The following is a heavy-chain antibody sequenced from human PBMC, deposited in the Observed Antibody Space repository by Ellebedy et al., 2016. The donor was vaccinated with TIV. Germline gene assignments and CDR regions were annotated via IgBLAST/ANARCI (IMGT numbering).Heavy chain of an antibody. CDR1: GFTFSTYS. CDR2: INSSSTTSL. Sequence: GGSLRLSCAASGFTFSTYSMNWVRQAPGKGLEWVSYINSSSTTSLYYADSVKGRFTISRDNAENSLYLQMNSLRAEDTAVYYCARDLYYGSGTLRPHAFTIWGQGTMVTVSS. D-gene: IGHD3-10*01. J-gene: IGHJ3*02. V-gene: IGHV3-48*04. CDR3: ARDLYYGSGTLRPHAFTI.